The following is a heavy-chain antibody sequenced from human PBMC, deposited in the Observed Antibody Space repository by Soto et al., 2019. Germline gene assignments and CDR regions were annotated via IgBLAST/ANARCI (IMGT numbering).Heavy chain of an antibody. J-gene: IGHJ4*02. V-gene: IGHV3-23*01. CDR1: GFTFSSYA. D-gene: IGHD3-22*01. CDR2: ISGGGVST. CDR3: AKTYSGYYFDY. Sequence: EVQLLESGGGLVQPGGSLRLSCAASGFTFSSYAMSWVRQAPGKGLEWVSAISGGGVSTYYADSVKGRFTISRDNSKNTLYLQMNSLRVEDTAVYYCAKTYSGYYFDYWGLGTLVTVSS.